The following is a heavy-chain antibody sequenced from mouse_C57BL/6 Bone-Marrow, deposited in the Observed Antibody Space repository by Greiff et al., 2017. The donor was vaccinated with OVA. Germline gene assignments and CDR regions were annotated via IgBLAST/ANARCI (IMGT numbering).Heavy chain of an antibody. D-gene: IGHD1-1*01. V-gene: IGHV1-4*01. J-gene: IGHJ2*01. CDR1: GYTFTSYT. CDR2: INPSSGYT. CDR3: ARGAYYGSSYPYYFDY. Sequence: QVHVKQSGAELARPGASVKMSCKASGYTFTSYTMHWVKQRPGQGLEWIGYINPSSGYTKYNQKFKDKATLTADKSSSTAYMQLSSLTSEDSAVYYCARGAYYGSSYPYYFDYWGQGTTLTVSS.